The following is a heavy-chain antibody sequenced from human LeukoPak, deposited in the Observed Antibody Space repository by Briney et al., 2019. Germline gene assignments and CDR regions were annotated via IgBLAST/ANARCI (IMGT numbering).Heavy chain of an antibody. D-gene: IGHD2-15*01. CDR3: AKDLGDIVVVVAYGMDV. V-gene: IGHV3-23*01. CDR1: GITLSNYA. J-gene: IGHJ6*02. Sequence: PGGSLRLSCAVSGITLSNYAMSWVRQAPGKGLEWVSAISGSGGSTYYADSVKGRFTISRDNSKNTLYLQMNSLRAEDTAVYYCAKDLGDIVVVVAYGMDVWGQGTTVTVSS. CDR2: ISGSGGST.